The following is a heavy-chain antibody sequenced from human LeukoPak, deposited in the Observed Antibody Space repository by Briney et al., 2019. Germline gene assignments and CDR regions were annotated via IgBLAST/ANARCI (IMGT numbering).Heavy chain of an antibody. CDR1: GFIFSSNW. CDR3: ARIGGYSGSYYRSDDY. Sequence: GGSLRLSCAASGFIFSSNWMSWVRLAPGKGLEWVANIKEDGTETYYVDSVKGRFTISRDNAKNSLYLQMNSLRAEDTAVYYCARIGGYSGSYYRSDDYWGQGTLVTVSS. J-gene: IGHJ4*02. D-gene: IGHD1-26*01. CDR2: IKEDGTET. V-gene: IGHV3-7*01.